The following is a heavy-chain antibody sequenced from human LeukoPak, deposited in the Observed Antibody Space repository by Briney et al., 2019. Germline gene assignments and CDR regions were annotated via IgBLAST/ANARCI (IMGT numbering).Heavy chain of an antibody. Sequence: GASVKVSCKASGYTFTRSYMHWVRQAPGQXLEWMGIINPSGGSTSYAQKFQGRVTMTRDTYTSTVYMELSSLRSEDTAVYYCARDKSGTTQGDFDYWGQGPLVTVSS. CDR2: INPSGGST. V-gene: IGHV1-46*01. D-gene: IGHD1-1*01. J-gene: IGHJ4*02. CDR1: GYTFTRSY. CDR3: ARDKSGTTQGDFDY.